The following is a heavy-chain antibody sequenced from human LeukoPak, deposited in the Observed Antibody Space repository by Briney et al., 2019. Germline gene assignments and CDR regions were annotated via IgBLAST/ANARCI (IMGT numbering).Heavy chain of an antibody. Sequence: GGSLRLSYEASGFTFRSYAMSWVRQAPGKGLEWVAVIYSGGSANYADSVKGRFTISRDNSKNTLYLLMNSLRAEDTAVYYCAIRKSGNAIDYWGQGTLVTVSS. D-gene: IGHD5-12*01. CDR1: GFTFRSYA. J-gene: IGHJ4*02. V-gene: IGHV3-66*01. CDR2: IYSGGSA. CDR3: AIRKSGNAIDY.